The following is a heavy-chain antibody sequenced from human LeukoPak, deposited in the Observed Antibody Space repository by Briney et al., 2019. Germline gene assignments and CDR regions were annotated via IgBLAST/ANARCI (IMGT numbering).Heavy chain of an antibody. V-gene: IGHV3-23*01. CDR3: AKDLRGYDILTGYYRTDMGVNFDY. CDR1: GFTFSSYA. D-gene: IGHD3-9*01. J-gene: IGHJ4*02. CDR2: ISGSGGST. Sequence: GGSLRLSCAASGFTFSSYAMSWVRQAPGKGLEWVSAISGSGGSTYYADSVKGRFTISRDSSKNTLYLQMNSLRAEDTAVYYCAKDLRGYDILTGYYRTDMGVNFDYWGQGTLVTVSS.